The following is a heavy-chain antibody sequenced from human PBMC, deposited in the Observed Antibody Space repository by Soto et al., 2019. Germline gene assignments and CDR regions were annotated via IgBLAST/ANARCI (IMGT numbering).Heavy chain of an antibody. V-gene: IGHV1-8*02. D-gene: IGHD6-13*01. J-gene: IGHJ5*02. CDR1: GYTFINFD. Sequence: QVQLVQSGDEVKEPGASVRVSCEASGYTFINFDISWVRQAAGQGLEWLGWMNPGSGQTGYASKFQGRVAMTRDAPTGTSHLELSSLTSDDTAVYYCARMASAGTLNWFDPWGQGTLVTVSS. CDR3: ARMASAGTLNWFDP. CDR2: MNPGSGQT.